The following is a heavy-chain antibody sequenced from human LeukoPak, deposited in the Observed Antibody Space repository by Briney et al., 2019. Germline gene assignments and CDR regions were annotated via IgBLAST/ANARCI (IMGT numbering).Heavy chain of an antibody. CDR2: IWYDGSNK. J-gene: IGHJ6*02. CDR1: GFTFSSYG. CDR3: ARGHCSGGSCYSAYYYYGMDV. D-gene: IGHD2-15*01. Sequence: GRSLRLSCAASGFTFSSYGMHWVRQAPGKGLEWVAAIWYDGSNKYYADSVKGRFTISRDNSKNTLYLQMNSLRAEDTAVYYCARGHCSGGSCYSAYYYYGMDVWGQGTTVTVSS. V-gene: IGHV3-33*01.